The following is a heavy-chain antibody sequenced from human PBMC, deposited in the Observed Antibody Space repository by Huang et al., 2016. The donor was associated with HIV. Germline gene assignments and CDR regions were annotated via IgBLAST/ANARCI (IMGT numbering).Heavy chain of an antibody. Sequence: QMQLQQRGAGLLKPSETLSLTCGVSGGSFTGNYLTWIRQAPGKGLEWIGEVNDSGATNSSPSLKGRVTISLDKSNRELSLNLRSVTAADTAVYYCARQWTILEWLLGLDVWGQGTTVIVSS. CDR3: ARQWTILEWLLGLDV. CDR2: VNDSGAT. V-gene: IGHV4-34*02. CDR1: GGSFTGNY. J-gene: IGHJ6*02. D-gene: IGHD3-3*01.